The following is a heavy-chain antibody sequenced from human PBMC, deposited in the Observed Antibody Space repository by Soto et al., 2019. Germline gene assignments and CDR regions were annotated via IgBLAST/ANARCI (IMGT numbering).Heavy chain of an antibody. CDR2: IYYSGST. J-gene: IGHJ4*02. CDR3: TRGGFYYYDSSGYYDY. D-gene: IGHD3-22*01. Sequence: LETLSLTCTVSGGSISSYYWSWIRQPPGKGLEWIGYIYYSGSTNYNPSLKSRVTISVDTSKNQFSLKLTSVTAADTAVYFCTRGGFYYYDSSGYYDYWGQGALVTVS. V-gene: IGHV4-59*01. CDR1: GGSISSYY.